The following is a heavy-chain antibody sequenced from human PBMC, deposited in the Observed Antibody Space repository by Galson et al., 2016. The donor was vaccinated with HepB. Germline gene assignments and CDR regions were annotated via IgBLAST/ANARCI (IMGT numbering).Heavy chain of an antibody. J-gene: IGHJ6*02. D-gene: IGHD4-17*01. CDR2: ISGSDGRT. CDR1: GFTFSSYA. Sequence: SLRLSCAASGFTFSSYAMVWVRQAPGKGLEWISAISGSDGRTYYADSVKGRFTISRDNSKNTLYLQMNSLRAEDTAVYYCTTDVGMTTVTNLREDYYGMDVWGQGTTVTVSS. V-gene: IGHV3-23*01. CDR3: TTDVGMTTVTNLREDYYGMDV.